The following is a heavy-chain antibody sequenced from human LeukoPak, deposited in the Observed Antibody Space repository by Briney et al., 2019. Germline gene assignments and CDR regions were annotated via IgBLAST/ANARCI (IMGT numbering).Heavy chain of an antibody. CDR2: IYYSRST. D-gene: IGHD1-26*01. V-gene: IGHV4-30-4*07. Sequence: PSETLSLTCAVSGGSISSGGYSWSWIRQPPGKGLEWIGYIYYSRSTYYNPSLKSRATISVDTSKNQFSLKLSSVTAADTAVYYCARDGRYYYAFDIWGQGTMVTVSS. CDR1: GGSISSGGYS. CDR3: ARDGRYYYAFDI. J-gene: IGHJ3*02.